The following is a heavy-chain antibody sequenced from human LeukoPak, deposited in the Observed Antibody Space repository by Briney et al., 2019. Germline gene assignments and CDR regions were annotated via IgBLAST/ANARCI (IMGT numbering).Heavy chain of an antibody. Sequence: SETLSLTCTVSGGSISSYYWSWIRQPPGKGLEWIGYIYYSGSTNYNPSLKSRVTISVDTSKNQFSLKLSSVTAEDTAVYYCARLDSGSSPPWGQGTLVTVSS. D-gene: IGHD1-26*01. CDR3: ARLDSGSSPP. CDR2: IYYSGST. CDR1: GGSISSYY. V-gene: IGHV4-59*01. J-gene: IGHJ5*02.